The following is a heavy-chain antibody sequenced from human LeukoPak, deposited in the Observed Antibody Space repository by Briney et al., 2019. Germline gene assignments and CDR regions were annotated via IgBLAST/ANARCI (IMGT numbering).Heavy chain of an antibody. Sequence: EASVKVSCKASGYTFTSYDINWVRQATGQGLEWMGWMNPNSGNTGYAQKSQGRVTMTRNTSISTAYMELSSLRSEDTAVYYCARVAGDSSGYVDYWGQGTLVTVSS. CDR2: MNPNSGNT. D-gene: IGHD3-22*01. CDR1: GYTFTSYD. J-gene: IGHJ4*02. V-gene: IGHV1-8*01. CDR3: ARVAGDSSGYVDY.